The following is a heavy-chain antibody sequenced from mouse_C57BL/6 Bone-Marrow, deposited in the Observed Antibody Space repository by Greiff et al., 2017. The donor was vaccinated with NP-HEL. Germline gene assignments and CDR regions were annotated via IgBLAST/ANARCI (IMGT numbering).Heavy chain of an antibody. J-gene: IGHJ4*01. CDR3: ARDIYDGYYNYAMDY. D-gene: IGHD2-3*01. Sequence: EVKLMESGGGLVQPGRSLRLSCATSGFTFSDFYMEWVRQAPGKGLEWIAASRNKANDYTTEYSASVKGRFIVSRDTSQSILYRQMNALRAEDTAIYYCARDIYDGYYNYAMDYWGQGTSVTVSS. CDR1: GFTFSDFY. V-gene: IGHV7-1*01. CDR2: SRNKANDYTT.